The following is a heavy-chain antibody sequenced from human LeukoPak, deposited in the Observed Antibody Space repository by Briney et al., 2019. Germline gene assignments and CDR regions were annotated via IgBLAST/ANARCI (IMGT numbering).Heavy chain of an antibody. Sequence: GGSLRLSCTGSVFTVSSSYMSWVRQTPGKGLEWVSVMYSGGTTYYADSVKGRFTISRDSSKNTVNLQMNSLRAEDTAVYYCARVYSSGWDRYYFDYWGQGTLVTVSS. CDR1: VFTVSSSY. D-gene: IGHD6-19*01. J-gene: IGHJ4*02. CDR3: ARVYSSGWDRYYFDY. CDR2: MYSGGTT. V-gene: IGHV3-66*01.